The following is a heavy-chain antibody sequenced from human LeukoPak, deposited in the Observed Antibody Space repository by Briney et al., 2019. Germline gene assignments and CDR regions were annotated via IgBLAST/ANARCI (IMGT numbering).Heavy chain of an antibody. J-gene: IGHJ5*02. V-gene: IGHV1-69*04. CDR1: GGTFINYA. CDR2: IIPILAIA. Sequence: GSAVTVSYKGSGGTFINYAISWVRQAPGQGLEGVGRIIPILAIATYPQKFQGRVTITADKSTSTAYMELSTLRSEDTAVYYCARDPPYCSSTSCYPFDPWGQGTLVTVSS. D-gene: IGHD2-2*01. CDR3: ARDPPYCSSTSCYPFDP.